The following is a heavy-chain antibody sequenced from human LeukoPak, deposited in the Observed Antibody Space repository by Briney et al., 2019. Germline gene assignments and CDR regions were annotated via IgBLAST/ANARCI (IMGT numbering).Heavy chain of an antibody. CDR1: DDSISSGSYY. D-gene: IGHD4-17*01. CDR2: IYTRGGT. J-gene: IGHJ4*02. V-gene: IGHV4-61*02. Sequence: SETLSLTCTVSDDSISSGSYYWTWIRQPAGKGLEWIGRIYTRGGTTYNPSLKSRVTISIDTSKNQFSLKLGSVTAADTAVYYCARLTLMTTVTDLFDYWGQGTLVTVSS. CDR3: ARLTLMTTVTDLFDY.